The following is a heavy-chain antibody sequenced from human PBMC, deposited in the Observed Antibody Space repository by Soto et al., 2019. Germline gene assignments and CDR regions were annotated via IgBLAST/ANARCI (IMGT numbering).Heavy chain of an antibody. V-gene: IGHV4-59*01. J-gene: IGHJ5*02. CDR3: ARLIMPGYCISTSCYRWFDP. CDR1: GGSISSYY. CDR2: IYYSGST. Sequence: SEALSLTCTVSGGSISSYYWSWIRQPPGKGLEWIGYIYYSGSTNHNPSLKSRVTISVDTSKNQFSLKLSSVTAADTAVYYCARLIMPGYCISTSCYRWFDPWGQGTLVTVSS. D-gene: IGHD2-2*01.